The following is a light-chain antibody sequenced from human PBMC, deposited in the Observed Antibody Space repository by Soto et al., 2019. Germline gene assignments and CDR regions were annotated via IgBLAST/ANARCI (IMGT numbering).Light chain of an antibody. CDR1: QSLGST. CDR3: QQYNRRPIT. J-gene: IGKJ5*01. Sequence: EIVMTQSPATQAVSPGESATLSCRASQSLGSTLAWYQQKPGQAPRLLIYGASTRATGVPARFSGSGSGTDFTLTISSLQSEDFAVYYCQQYNRRPITFGQGTRLEIK. V-gene: IGKV3-15*01. CDR2: GAS.